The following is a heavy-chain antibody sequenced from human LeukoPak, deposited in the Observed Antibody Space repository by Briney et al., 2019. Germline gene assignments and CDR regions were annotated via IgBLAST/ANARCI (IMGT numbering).Heavy chain of an antibody. CDR2: MNPNSGGT. V-gene: IGHV1-2*02. J-gene: IGHJ4*02. D-gene: IGHD6-19*01. CDR1: GYTFTSYD. CDR3: AKVHIAVAGGGYLDY. Sequence: ASVKVSCKASGYTFTSYDINWVRQATGQGLEWMGWMNPNSGGTNYAQKFQGRVTMTRDTSISTAYMELSRLRSDDTAVYYCAKVHIAVAGGGYLDYWGQGTLVTVSS.